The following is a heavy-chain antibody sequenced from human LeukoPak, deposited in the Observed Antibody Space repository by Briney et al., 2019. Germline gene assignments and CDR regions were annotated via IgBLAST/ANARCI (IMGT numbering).Heavy chain of an antibody. CDR3: AKDLDTAVDY. V-gene: IGHV3-53*05. J-gene: IGHJ4*02. CDR1: GFTVSSNY. CDR2: IYSGGST. D-gene: IGHD5-18*01. Sequence: SGGSLRLSCAASGFTVSSNYMSWVRQAPGKGLEWVSVIYSGGSTYYADSVKGRFTISRDNSKNTLYLQMNSLRAEDTAVYYCAKDLDTAVDYWGQGALVTVSS.